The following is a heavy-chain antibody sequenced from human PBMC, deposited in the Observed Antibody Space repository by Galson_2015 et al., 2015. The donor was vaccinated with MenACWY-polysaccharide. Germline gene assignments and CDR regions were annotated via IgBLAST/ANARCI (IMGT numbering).Heavy chain of an antibody. J-gene: IGHJ4*02. CDR1: GYTFTSYW. Sequence: QSGAEVKKPGESLKISCKSSGYTFTSYWIGWVRQMPGKGLEWMATIYPGDSDTRYNPSIQGQVSISADKSITTAYLQWSSLKASDTAMYYCVRQVRPGKLNGDYDYWGQGTLVTVSS. CDR3: VRQVRPGKLNGDYDY. D-gene: IGHD4-17*01. V-gene: IGHV5-51*01. CDR2: IYPGDSDT.